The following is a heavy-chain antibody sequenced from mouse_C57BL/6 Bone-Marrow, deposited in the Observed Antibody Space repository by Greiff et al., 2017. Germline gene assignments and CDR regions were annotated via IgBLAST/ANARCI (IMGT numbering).Heavy chain of an antibody. V-gene: IGHV1-55*01. CDR1: GYTFTSYW. Sequence: QVQLQQSGAELVRPGASVKLSCKASGYTFTSYWITWVKQRPGQGLEWIGDIYPGSGSTNYNEKFKSKATLTVDTSSSTAYMQLSSLTSEDSAVYYCARGGLGAMDYWGQGTSVTVSS. CDR3: ARGGLGAMDY. CDR2: IYPGSGST. J-gene: IGHJ4*01. D-gene: IGHD3-1*01.